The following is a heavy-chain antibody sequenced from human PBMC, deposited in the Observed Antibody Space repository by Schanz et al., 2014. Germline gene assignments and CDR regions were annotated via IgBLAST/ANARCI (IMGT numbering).Heavy chain of an antibody. V-gene: IGHV1-18*01. Sequence: QVQLVQSGAEVKKPGASVKVSCKTSGYTFSTYAITWVRQAPGQGPEWMGWISGYSGNINYAQKFQGRVTMTTDTPTSTAYMQLRGLRSDDTAIYYCARGDRTFDPWGQGTLVTVSS. J-gene: IGHJ5*02. D-gene: IGHD3-22*01. CDR1: GYTFSTYA. CDR3: ARGDRTFDP. CDR2: ISGYSGNI.